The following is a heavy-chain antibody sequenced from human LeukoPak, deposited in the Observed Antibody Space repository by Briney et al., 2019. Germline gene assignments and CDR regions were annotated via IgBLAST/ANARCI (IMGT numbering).Heavy chain of an antibody. J-gene: IGHJ6*03. Sequence: SVKVSCKASGGTFSSYAISWVRQAPGQGLEWMGGIIPIFGTANYAQKFQGRVTITADESTSTACMELSSLRSEDTAVYYCARGERCSSTSCYKQYYYYYYYMDVWGKGTTVTISS. CDR1: GGTFSSYA. D-gene: IGHD2-2*01. V-gene: IGHV1-69*13. CDR2: IIPIFGTA. CDR3: ARGERCSSTSCYKQYYYYYYYMDV.